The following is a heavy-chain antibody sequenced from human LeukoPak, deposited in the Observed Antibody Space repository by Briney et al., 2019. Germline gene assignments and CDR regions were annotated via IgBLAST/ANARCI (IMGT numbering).Heavy chain of an antibody. CDR2: INPNSGGT. D-gene: IGHD3-22*01. Sequence: ASVKVSCKASGYTFTGYYMHWVRQAPGQGLEWMGWINPNSGGTNYAQKFQGRVTMTRDTSISTAYMELSRLRSDDTAVYYCANDNYYDSSGYYDYWGQGTLVTVSS. CDR3: ANDNYYDSSGYYDY. J-gene: IGHJ4*02. V-gene: IGHV1-2*02. CDR1: GYTFTGYY.